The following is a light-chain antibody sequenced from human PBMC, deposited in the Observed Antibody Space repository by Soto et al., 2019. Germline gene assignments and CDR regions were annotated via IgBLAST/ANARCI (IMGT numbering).Light chain of an antibody. Sequence: EIVLTQSPGTLSLSPGERATLSCRASQSVSSNFLAWYQEEPGQAPRLLIYGASSRATGIPDRFSGSGSGTDFTLTISRLEPEDFAMYYCQHYGASRWTFGQGAKAAI. V-gene: IGKV3-20*01. CDR1: QSVSSNF. J-gene: IGKJ1*01. CDR3: QHYGASRWT. CDR2: GAS.